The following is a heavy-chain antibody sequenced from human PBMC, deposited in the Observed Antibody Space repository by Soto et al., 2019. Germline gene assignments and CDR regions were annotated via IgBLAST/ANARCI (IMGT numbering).Heavy chain of an antibody. CDR1: GYTFTSYC. V-gene: IGHV1-18*01. CDR2: ISAYNGNT. D-gene: IGHD3-22*01. CDR3: ARVGVDYYDSSGYRYFDY. J-gene: IGHJ4*02. Sequence: ASVKVSCKASGYTFTSYCISWVLQAPGQGLEWMGWISAYNGNTNYAQKLQGRVTMTTDTSTSTAYMELRSLRSDDTAVYYCARVGVDYYDSSGYRYFDYWGQGTLVTVSS.